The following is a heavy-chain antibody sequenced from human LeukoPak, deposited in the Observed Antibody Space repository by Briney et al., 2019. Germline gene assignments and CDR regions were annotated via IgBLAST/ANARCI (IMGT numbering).Heavy chain of an antibody. CDR1: GGSITGYY. CDR2: IYDSGST. D-gene: IGHD3-22*01. CDR3: ARGRGQPDYDSSGYFDY. V-gene: IGHV4-59*01. Sequence: SETLSLTCTVSGGSITGYYWSWIRQPPGKGLEWIGYIYDSGSTDYKPSLMSRVTISVDTSKNQFSLKLTSVTAADTAVYYCARGRGQPDYDSSGYFDYWGQGSLVTVSS. J-gene: IGHJ4*02.